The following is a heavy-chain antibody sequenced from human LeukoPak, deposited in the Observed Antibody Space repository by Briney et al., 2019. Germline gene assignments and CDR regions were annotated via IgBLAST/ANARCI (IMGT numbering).Heavy chain of an antibody. J-gene: IGHJ6*03. CDR1: GFSVSSNY. CDR2: IRYDGSNK. CDR3: ARVVRCSSTSCYRLGYYMDV. V-gene: IGHV3-30*02. D-gene: IGHD2-2*01. Sequence: PGGSLRLSCAASGFSVSSNYMNWVRQAPGKGLEWVAFIRYDGSNKYYADSVKGRFTISRDNAKNSLYLQMNSLRAEDTAVYYCARVVRCSSTSCYRLGYYMDVWGKGTTVTVSS.